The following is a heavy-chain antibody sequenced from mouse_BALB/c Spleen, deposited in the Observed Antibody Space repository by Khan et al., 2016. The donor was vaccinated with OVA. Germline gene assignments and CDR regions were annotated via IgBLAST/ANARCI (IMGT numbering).Heavy chain of an antibody. V-gene: IGHV1S135*01. D-gene: IGHD1-1*01. Sequence: VQLKQSGPELMKPGASVKISCKASGYSFTTYYIHWVKQSHGKSLEWIGYIDLFNGSTTYNQKFKGKATLTVDKSSSTAYMHLSSLTSEDSAVXDCARNGTSSWFAYWGQGTLVTVSA. CDR3: ARNGTSSWFAY. J-gene: IGHJ3*01. CDR2: IDLFNGST. CDR1: GYSFTTYY.